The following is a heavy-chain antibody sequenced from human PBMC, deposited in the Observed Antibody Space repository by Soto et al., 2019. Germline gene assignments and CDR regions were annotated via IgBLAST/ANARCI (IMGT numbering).Heavy chain of an antibody. CDR2: IYYSGST. Sequence: QVQLQESGPGLVKPSETLSLTCTVSGGSVSSGSYYWSWIRQPPGKGLEWIGYIYYSGSTNYNPYLTSRVTISVDTSKTQVSLKLSSVTAADTAVYYCARGGIAAAGRGFDYWGQGTLVTVSS. D-gene: IGHD6-13*01. CDR3: ARGGIAAAGRGFDY. V-gene: IGHV4-61*01. J-gene: IGHJ4*02. CDR1: GGSVSSGSYY.